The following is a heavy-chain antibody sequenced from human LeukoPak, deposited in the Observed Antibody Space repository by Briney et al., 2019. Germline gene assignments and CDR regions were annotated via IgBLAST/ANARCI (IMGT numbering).Heavy chain of an antibody. V-gene: IGHV3-7*05. CDR2: IMQDGSEI. CDR1: GFTFSSHW. CDR3: ARWRTSNWSEFDY. Sequence: PGGSLRLSCAASGFTFSSHWVAWLRQAPGKGLEWVANIMQDGSEIYYVDSVKGRFTISRDNAKNSLYLQMNSLRVEDTAVYFCARWRTSNWSEFDYWGQGTLVTVSS. J-gene: IGHJ4*02. D-gene: IGHD6-13*01.